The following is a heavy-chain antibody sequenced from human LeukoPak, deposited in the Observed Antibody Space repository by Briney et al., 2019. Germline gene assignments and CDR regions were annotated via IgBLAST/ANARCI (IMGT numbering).Heavy chain of an antibody. J-gene: IGHJ4*02. CDR1: GFTFSSYD. CDR2: IGTAGDT. CDR3: ARTGESSDYFDY. Sequence: GGSQRLSCAASGFTFSSYDMHWVRQATGKGLEWVSAIGTAGDTYYPGSVKGRFTISRENAKNSLYLQMNSLRAGDTAVYYCARTGESSDYFDYWGQGTLVTVSS. V-gene: IGHV3-13*01. D-gene: IGHD3-10*01.